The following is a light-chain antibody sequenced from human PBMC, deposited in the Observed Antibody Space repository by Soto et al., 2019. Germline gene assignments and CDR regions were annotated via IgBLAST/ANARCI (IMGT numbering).Light chain of an antibody. V-gene: IGKV1-39*01. CDR2: AAS. J-gene: IGKJ1*01. Sequence: DIQMTQSPSSLSASVGYRVTITCRSSQNIGVYLNWYQKKPGKAPKLLIHAASSLHSGVPSTFSGSGSGTDFALTISSLQHEDFATYYCHQTAANPWTFAQGTKVDIK. CDR3: HQTAANPWT. CDR1: QNIGVY.